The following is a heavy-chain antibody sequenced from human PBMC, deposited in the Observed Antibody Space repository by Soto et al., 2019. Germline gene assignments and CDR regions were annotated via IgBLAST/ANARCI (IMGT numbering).Heavy chain of an antibody. Sequence: QVQLVESGGGVVQPGRSLGLSCAASGFTFSNYGMHWVRQAPGKGLEWVTVISYDGSNKDYVDSVKGRFTISRDNSKNTLYLLLNSLRAEDTAVYYCAKDRRFTSYYMDVWGKGTTVTVSS. CDR1: GFTFSNYG. D-gene: IGHD3-3*01. J-gene: IGHJ6*03. CDR3: AKDRRFTSYYMDV. CDR2: ISYDGSNK. V-gene: IGHV3-30*18.